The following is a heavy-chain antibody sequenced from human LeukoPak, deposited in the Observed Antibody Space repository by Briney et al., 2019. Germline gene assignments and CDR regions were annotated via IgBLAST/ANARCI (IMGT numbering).Heavy chain of an antibody. V-gene: IGHV4-59*11. CDR3: ARGGVGPTTNWFDP. D-gene: IGHD1-26*01. CDR1: GGSISSHY. CDR2: IYYSGST. Sequence: SETLSLTCTVSGGSISSHYWSWIRQPPGKGLEWIGYIYYSGSTSYNPSLKSRVTISVDRSKNQFSLRLTSVTAADTAVFYCARGGVGPTTNWFDPWGQGTLVTVSS. J-gene: IGHJ5*02.